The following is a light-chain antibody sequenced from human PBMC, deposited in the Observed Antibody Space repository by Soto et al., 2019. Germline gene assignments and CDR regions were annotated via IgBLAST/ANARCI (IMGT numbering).Light chain of an antibody. J-gene: IGLJ2*01. CDR1: SSDVGGHNY. CDR3: SSYTTTFSVL. Sequence: QSALTQPASVSGSPGQSITISCTGTSSDVGGHNYVSWYQQHPGKVPKLMISEVSKRPSGVSDRFSGSKSGNAASLTISGLQAEDEADYYCSSYTTTFSVLFGGGTKVTVL. V-gene: IGLV2-14*01. CDR2: EVS.